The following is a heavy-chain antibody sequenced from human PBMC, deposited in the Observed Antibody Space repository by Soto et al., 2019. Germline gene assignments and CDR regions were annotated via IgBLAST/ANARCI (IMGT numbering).Heavy chain of an antibody. CDR2: ISYDGSNK. D-gene: IGHD2-15*01. CDR1: GFTFSSYG. V-gene: IGHV3-30*03. J-gene: IGHJ4*02. Sequence: GESLKISCAASGFTFSSYGMHWVRQAPGKGLEWVAVISYDGSNKSYADSVKGRFTISRDNSKNTPYLQMNSLRAEDTAVYYYATDGGYCSGGSCYFDFWGQGTLVTVSS. CDR3: ATDGGYCSGGSCYFDF.